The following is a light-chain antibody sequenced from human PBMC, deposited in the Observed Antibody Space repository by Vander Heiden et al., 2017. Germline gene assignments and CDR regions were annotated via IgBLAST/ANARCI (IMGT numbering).Light chain of an antibody. J-gene: IGLJ2*01. V-gene: IGLV3-25*03. CDR3: QSADSSGTFVV. Sequence: SYELTPPPSVSVSPGQTARITCSGDALPKQYASWYQQKPGQAPVLVIYKDSERPSGIPERVSGSSSGTTVTLTISGVQAEDEADYYCQSADSSGTFVVFGGGTKLTFL. CDR1: ALPKQY. CDR2: KDS.